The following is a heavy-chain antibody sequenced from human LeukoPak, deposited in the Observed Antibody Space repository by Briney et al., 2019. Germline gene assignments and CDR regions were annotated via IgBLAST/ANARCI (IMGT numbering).Heavy chain of an antibody. CDR3: ASVPNYDFWSGYSFDY. D-gene: IGHD3-3*01. V-gene: IGHV1-8*03. CDR1: GYTFTSYD. CDR2: MNPNSGNT. Sequence: ASAKVSCKASGYTFTSYDINWVRQATGQGLEWMGWMNPNSGNTGYAQKFQGRVTITRNTSISTAYMELSSLRSEDTAVYYCASVPNYDFWSGYSFDYWGQGTLVTVSS. J-gene: IGHJ4*02.